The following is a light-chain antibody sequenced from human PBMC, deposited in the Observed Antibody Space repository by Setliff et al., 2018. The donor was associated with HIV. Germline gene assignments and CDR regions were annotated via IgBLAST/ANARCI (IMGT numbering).Light chain of an antibody. CDR2: DVN. CDR3: SSYTGSNTLEYA. V-gene: IGLV2-14*03. CDR1: NSDIGAYNY. Sequence: QSVLTQPASVSGSPGQSITISCPGTNSDIGAYNYVSWYQQHPGTAPKLMIYDVNNRPSGVSYRFSGSKSGNMASLTISGLQTEDEADYYCSSYTGSNTLEYAFGPGTKVTVL. J-gene: IGLJ1*01.